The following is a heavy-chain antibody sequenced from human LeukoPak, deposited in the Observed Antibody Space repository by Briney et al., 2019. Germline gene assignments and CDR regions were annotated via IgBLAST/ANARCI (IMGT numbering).Heavy chain of an antibody. CDR2: IKQDGSEK. J-gene: IGHJ5*02. CDR1: GFTFSSYW. V-gene: IGHV3-7*01. CDR3: ARGPSGWFPEGWFDP. Sequence: GGSLRLSCAASGFTFSSYWMSWVRQAPGKGLEWVANIKQDGSEKYYVDSVKGRFTISRDNAKNSLYLQMNSLRAEDTAVYYCARGPSGWFPEGWFDPWGQGTLVTVSS. D-gene: IGHD6-19*01.